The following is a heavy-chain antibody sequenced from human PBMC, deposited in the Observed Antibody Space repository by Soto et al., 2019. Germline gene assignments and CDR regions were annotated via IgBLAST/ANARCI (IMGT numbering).Heavy chain of an antibody. V-gene: IGHV3-53*01. CDR1: GFTVSSNY. Sequence: PGGSLRRSWAASGFTVSSNYMNWVRQAPGKGLEWVSIIYSDATTSYADSVKGRFTISRDNFKNTLHLQMNSLRAEDSAVYYCAILSNWGQGTLVTVSS. CDR2: IYSDATT. CDR3: AILSN. D-gene: IGHD6-6*01. J-gene: IGHJ4*02.